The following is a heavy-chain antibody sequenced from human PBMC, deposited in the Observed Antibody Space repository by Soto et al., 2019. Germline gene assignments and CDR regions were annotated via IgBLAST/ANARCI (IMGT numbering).Heavy chain of an antibody. Sequence: GESLKISCKGSGYSFTSYWIGWVRQMPGKGLEWMGIIYPGDSDTRYSPSFQGQVTISADKSISTAYLQWSSLKASDTAMYYCAGLQAEAVTKKLAFDIWGQGTMVTVSS. V-gene: IGHV5-51*01. D-gene: IGHD2-15*01. CDR3: AGLQAEAVTKKLAFDI. CDR2: IYPGDSDT. CDR1: GYSFTSYW. J-gene: IGHJ3*02.